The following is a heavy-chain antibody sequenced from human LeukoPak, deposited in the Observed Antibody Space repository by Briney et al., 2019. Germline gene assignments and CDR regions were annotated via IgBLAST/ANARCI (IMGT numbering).Heavy chain of an antibody. V-gene: IGHV3-13*01. CDR2: IGTAGDT. J-gene: IGHJ6*03. D-gene: IGHD4-11*01. Sequence: GGSLRLSCAASGFTFRSYDMHWVRQATGKGLEWVSAIGTAGDTYYPGSVKGRFTISRENAKNSLYLQMHSLRAGHTAVYYCARGNTVTTSDYYMDVWGKGTTVTVSS. CDR3: ARGNTVTTSDYYMDV. CDR1: GFTFRSYD.